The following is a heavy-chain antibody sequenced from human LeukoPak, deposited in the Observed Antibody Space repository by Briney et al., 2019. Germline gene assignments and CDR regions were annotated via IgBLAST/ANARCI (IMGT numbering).Heavy chain of an antibody. V-gene: IGHV3-21*01. Sequence: GGSLRLSCAASGFTFSSYSMNWVRQAPGKGLQWVSSITSSSSYIYYADSVKGRFTISRDNAKNSLYLQMNSLRAEDTAVYYCATEGPGSGNSYYYYMDVWGKGTTVTISS. CDR1: GFTFSSYS. J-gene: IGHJ6*03. CDR2: ITSSSSYI. CDR3: ATEGPGSGNSYYYYMDV. D-gene: IGHD3-10*01.